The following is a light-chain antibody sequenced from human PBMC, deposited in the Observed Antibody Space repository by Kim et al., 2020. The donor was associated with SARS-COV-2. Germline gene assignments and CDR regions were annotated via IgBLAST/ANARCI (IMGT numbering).Light chain of an antibody. CDR1: QSVSSNY. V-gene: IGKV3-20*01. J-gene: IGKJ1*01. Sequence: PGERATLSCRASQSVSSNYLAWYQQKPGQAPRLLIYGASSRATGIPDRFSGSGSGTDFTLTISRLEPEDFAVYYCQQYGSSPETFGQGTKVDIK. CDR3: QQYGSSPET. CDR2: GAS.